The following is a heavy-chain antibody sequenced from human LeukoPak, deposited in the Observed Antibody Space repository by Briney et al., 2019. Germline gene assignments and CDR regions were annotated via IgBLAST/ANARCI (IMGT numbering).Heavy chain of an antibody. CDR2: ISYDGSNK. V-gene: IGHV3-30*04. D-gene: IGHD7-27*01. Sequence: GRSLRLSCAASGFTFSSYAMHWVRQAPGKGLEWVAVISYDGSNKYYADSVKGRFTVSRDNSKNTLFLQMNSLRAEGTAVYYCAKDGGLWVSAHWGDSWGRGTLVTVSS. CDR3: AKDGGLWVSAHWGDS. J-gene: IGHJ4*02. CDR1: GFTFSSYA.